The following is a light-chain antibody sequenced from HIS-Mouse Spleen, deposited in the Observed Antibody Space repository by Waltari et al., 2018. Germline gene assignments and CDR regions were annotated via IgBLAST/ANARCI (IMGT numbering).Light chain of an antibody. Sequence: SSRATRPGTGTYLRGDQQKPGQAPRLLIYGESIRATGIPDRFSGSGSGTDFTLTISRLEPEDFAVYYCQQYGSSPPDTFGQGTELEIK. J-gene: IGKJ2*01. V-gene: IGKV3-20*01. CDR2: GES. CDR1: RPGTGTY. CDR3: QQYGSSPPDT.